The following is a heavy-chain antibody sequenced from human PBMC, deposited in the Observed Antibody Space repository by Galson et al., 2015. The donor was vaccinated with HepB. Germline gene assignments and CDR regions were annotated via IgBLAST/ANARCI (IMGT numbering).Heavy chain of an antibody. CDR1: GFTFSSYS. V-gene: IGHV3-21*01. CDR3: ARASQGGYQLLFEAFDI. D-gene: IGHD2-2*01. J-gene: IGHJ3*02. CDR2: ISSSSSYI. Sequence: SLRLSCAASGFTFSSYSMNWVRQAPGKGLEWVSSISSSSSYIYYADSVKGRFTISRDNAKNSLYLQMNSLRAEDTAVYYCARASQGGYQLLFEAFDIWGQGTMVTVSS.